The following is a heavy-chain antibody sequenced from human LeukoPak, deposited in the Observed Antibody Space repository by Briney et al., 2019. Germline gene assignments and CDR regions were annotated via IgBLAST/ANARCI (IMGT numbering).Heavy chain of an antibody. V-gene: IGHV3-30-3*01. Sequence: GGSLRLSCAASGFTFSSYAMHWVRQAPGKGLEWVAVISYDGSNKYYADSVKGRFTISRDNSKNTLYLQMNSLRAEDTAVYYCATSQLPGDYWGQGTLVTVSS. CDR2: ISYDGSNK. J-gene: IGHJ4*02. CDR3: ATSQLPGDY. CDR1: GFTFSSYA. D-gene: IGHD2-2*01.